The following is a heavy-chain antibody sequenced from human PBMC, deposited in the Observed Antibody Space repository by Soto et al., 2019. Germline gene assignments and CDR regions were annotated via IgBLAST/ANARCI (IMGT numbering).Heavy chain of an antibody. D-gene: IGHD3-22*01. V-gene: IGHV1-46*01. CDR3: ARDQGYYDSSGYYNYYYGMDV. Sequence: ASVKVSCKASGYTFTSYYMHWVRQAPGLGLEWMGIINPSGGSTSYAQKFQGRVTMTRDTSTSTVYMELSSLRSEDTAVYYCARDQGYYDSSGYYNYYYGMDVWGQGTTVTVSS. CDR1: GYTFTSYY. CDR2: INPSGGST. J-gene: IGHJ6*02.